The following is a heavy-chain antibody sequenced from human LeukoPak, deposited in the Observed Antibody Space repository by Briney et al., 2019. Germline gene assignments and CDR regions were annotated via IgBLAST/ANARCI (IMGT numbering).Heavy chain of an antibody. CDR2: IVGSGVTT. CDR1: GFTFSNYG. CDR3: ARKSSD. D-gene: IGHD6-25*01. Sequence: GGSLRLSCVASGFTFSNYGMNWVRQAPGKGLEWVSGIVGSGVTTYYADSVKGRFTISRDNAKNSLYLQMNSLRAEDTAVYYCARKSSDWGQGTLVTVSS. J-gene: IGHJ4*02. V-gene: IGHV3-48*04.